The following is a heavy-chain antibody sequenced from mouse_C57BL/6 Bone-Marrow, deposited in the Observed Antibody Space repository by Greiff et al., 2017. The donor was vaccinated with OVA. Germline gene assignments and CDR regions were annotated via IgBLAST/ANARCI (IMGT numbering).Heavy chain of an antibody. CDR3: ARDYGSSYNYAMDY. CDR1: GFNIKDYY. Sequence: VQLQQSGAELVKPGASVKLSCTASGFNIKDYYMHWVKQRTEQGLEWIGRIDPEDGETKYAPKFPGKATITADTSSNTAYLQLSSLTSEDTAVYYCARDYGSSYNYAMDYWGQGTSVTVSS. V-gene: IGHV14-2*01. D-gene: IGHD1-1*01. CDR2: IDPEDGET. J-gene: IGHJ4*01.